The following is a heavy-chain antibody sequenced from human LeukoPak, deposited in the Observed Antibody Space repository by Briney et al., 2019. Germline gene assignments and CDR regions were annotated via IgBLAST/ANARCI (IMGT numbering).Heavy chain of an antibody. D-gene: IGHD3-22*01. CDR3: AKRGTSPRPYDSSDP. CDR1: GFTFSSYA. CDR2: ISGSGGST. Sequence: GGSLRLSCAASGFTFSSYAMSWVRQAPGKGLEWVSAISGSGGSTYYADSVRGRFTISRDNSKNTLYLQMNSLRAEDTAVYYCAKRGTSPRPYDSSDPWGQGTLVTVSS. V-gene: IGHV3-23*01. J-gene: IGHJ5*02.